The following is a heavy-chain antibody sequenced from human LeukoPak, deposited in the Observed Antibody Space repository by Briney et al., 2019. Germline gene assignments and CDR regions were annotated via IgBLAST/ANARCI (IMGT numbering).Heavy chain of an antibody. J-gene: IGHJ4*02. CDR2: IYYSGTT. Sequence: SETLSLTCTVSGYSISSGYYWGWIRQPPGKGLEWIGTIYYSGTTYYNPSLKSRVTISVDTSKNQFSLKLSSVTAADTAVYYCAREIAAADYWGQGTLVTVSS. CDR3: AREIAAADY. D-gene: IGHD6-13*01. V-gene: IGHV4-38-2*02. CDR1: GYSISSGYY.